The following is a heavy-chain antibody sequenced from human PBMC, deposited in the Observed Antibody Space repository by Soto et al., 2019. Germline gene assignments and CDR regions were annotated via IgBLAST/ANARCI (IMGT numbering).Heavy chain of an antibody. J-gene: IGHJ5*02. D-gene: IGHD2-2*01. CDR2: ISAYNGNT. CDR1: GYTFTSYG. CDR3: ARGYCRSTSCYLGWFDP. V-gene: IGHV1-18*01. Sequence: ASVKVSCKASGYTFTSYGISWVRQAPGQGLEWMGWISAYNGNTNYAQKLQGRVTMTTDTSTSTAYMELRSLRSDDTAVYYCARGYCRSTSCYLGWFDPWGQGTLVTVSS.